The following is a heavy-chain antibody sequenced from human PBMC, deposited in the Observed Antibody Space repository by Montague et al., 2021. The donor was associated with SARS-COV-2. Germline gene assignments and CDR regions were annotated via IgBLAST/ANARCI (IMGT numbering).Heavy chain of an antibody. CDR2: VSTDVNEK. D-gene: IGHD2-8*01. CDR3: VRDPGMNGLDI. CDR1: GFSFSSFS. J-gene: IGHJ3*02. Sequence: SQRLSCAASGFSFSSFSMHWVRQAPGKGLESLAVVSTDVNEKYYXGSVRGRFTISRDNSKNTVSLQVNSLRVEDTAVYYCVRDPGMNGLDIWGQGTRVTVSS. V-gene: IGHV3-30*04.